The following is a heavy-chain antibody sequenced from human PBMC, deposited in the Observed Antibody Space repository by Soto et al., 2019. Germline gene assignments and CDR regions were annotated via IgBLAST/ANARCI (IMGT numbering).Heavy chain of an antibody. D-gene: IGHD2-2*01. CDR3: ARGSGYCSSTSCYAFET. Sequence: EVQLLESGGGLVQPAGSLRLSCAASGFTFSSYAMSWVRQAPGKGLEWVSAISGSGGSTYYADSVKGRFTISRDNSKNTLYLQMNSLSAEDTAVYYCARGSGYCSSTSCYAFETWGQGTLVTVSS. CDR1: GFTFSSYA. J-gene: IGHJ5*02. V-gene: IGHV3-23*01. CDR2: ISGSGGST.